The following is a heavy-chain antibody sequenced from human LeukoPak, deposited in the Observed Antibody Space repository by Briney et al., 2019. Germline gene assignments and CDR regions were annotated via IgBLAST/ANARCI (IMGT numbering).Heavy chain of an antibody. V-gene: IGHV1-2*02. J-gene: IGHJ4*02. CDR1: GGTFSSYA. CDR2: INPNSGGT. Sequence: ASVKVSCKASGGTFSSYAISWVRQAPGQGLEWMGWINPNSGGTNYAQKFQGRVTMTRDTSISTAYMELSRLRSDDTAVYYCARDVTATFLAQYYFDYWGQGTLVTVSS. CDR3: ARDVTATFLAQYYFDY. D-gene: IGHD2-21*02.